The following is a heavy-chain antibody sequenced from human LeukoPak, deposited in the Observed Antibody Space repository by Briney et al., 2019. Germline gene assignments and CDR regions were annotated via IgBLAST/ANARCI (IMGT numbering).Heavy chain of an antibody. V-gene: IGHV1-2*04. CDR3: ARAYCSSTSCYAFDY. J-gene: IGHJ4*02. Sequence: ASVKVSCKASGYTFTGYYMHWVRQAPGQGLEWMGWINPNSGGTNYAQKFQGWVTMTRDTSISTAYMELSRLRSDDTAVYYCARAYCSSTSCYAFDYWGQGTLVTVSP. CDR1: GYTFTGYY. D-gene: IGHD2-2*01. CDR2: INPNSGGT.